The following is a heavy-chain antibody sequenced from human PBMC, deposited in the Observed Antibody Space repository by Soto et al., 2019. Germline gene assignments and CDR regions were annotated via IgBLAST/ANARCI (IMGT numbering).Heavy chain of an antibody. V-gene: IGHV1-8*01. D-gene: IGHD3-3*01. Sequence: ASVKVSCKASGYTFTSYDINWVRQATGQGLEWMEWMNPNSGKTGNAQKFQGRVTMTRNTSISTANMKLSSLRSEDTAVYYCARGPTYYDFWSGPRGFFYMDVWGKGTTVTVSS. CDR3: ARGPTYYDFWSGPRGFFYMDV. J-gene: IGHJ6*03. CDR2: MNPNSGKT. CDR1: GYTFTSYD.